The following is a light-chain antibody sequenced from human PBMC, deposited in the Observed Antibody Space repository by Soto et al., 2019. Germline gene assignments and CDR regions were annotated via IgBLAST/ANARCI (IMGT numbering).Light chain of an antibody. J-gene: IGKJ1*01. V-gene: IGKV3-20*01. CDR2: GAS. Sequence: EIVLTQSPGTLSLSPGERATLSCRASQSVSSNYLAWYQRKPGQAHRLLIYGASSRAIDIPNRFSGSGSGKDFTLTITRLEPEDFAVYYCQQYGSSPPTFGQGTKVEI. CDR3: QQYGSSPPT. CDR1: QSVSSNY.